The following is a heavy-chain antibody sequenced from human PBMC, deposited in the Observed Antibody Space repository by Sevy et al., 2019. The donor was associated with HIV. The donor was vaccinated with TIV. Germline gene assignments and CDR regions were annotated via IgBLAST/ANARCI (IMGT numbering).Heavy chain of an antibody. D-gene: IGHD3-3*01. CDR2: IRSQTYGGTA. CDR1: GFTFGDYA. V-gene: IGHV3-49*03. CDR3: SRVTGTISPYYYFGMDV. Sequence: GGSLRLSCTVSGFTFGDYAMSWSRQAPGKGLEWVGFIRSQTYGGTAEYAASVNGRFTISRDDSKSIAYLQMNSLKAEDTAVYYCSRVTGTISPYYYFGMDVWGQGTTVTVSS. J-gene: IGHJ6*02.